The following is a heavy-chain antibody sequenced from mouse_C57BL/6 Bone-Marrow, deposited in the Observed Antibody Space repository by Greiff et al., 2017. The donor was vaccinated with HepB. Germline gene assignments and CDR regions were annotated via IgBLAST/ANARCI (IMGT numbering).Heavy chain of an antibody. D-gene: IGHD2-2*01. CDR3: TGTMVTTGAMDY. V-gene: IGHV6-6*01. J-gene: IGHJ4*01. CDR1: GFTFSDAW. CDR2: IRNKANNHAT. Sequence: EVKVEESGGGLVQPGGSMKLSCAASGFTFSDAWMDWVRQSPEKGLEWVAEIRNKANNHATYYAESVKGRFTISRDDSKSSVYLQMNSLRAEDTGIYYCTGTMVTTGAMDYWGQGTSVTVSS.